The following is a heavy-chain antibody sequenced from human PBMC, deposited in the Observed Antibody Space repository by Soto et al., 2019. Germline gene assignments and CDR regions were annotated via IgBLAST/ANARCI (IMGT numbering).Heavy chain of an antibody. CDR1: GGTFSSYA. D-gene: IGHD5-12*01. J-gene: IGHJ4*02. CDR2: IIPIFGTA. CDR3: ARGLVQYSGYDIYYFDY. V-gene: IGHV1-69*06. Sequence: VASVKVSCKASGGTFSSYAISWVRQAPGQGLEWMGGIIPIFGTANYAQKFQGRVTITADKSTSTAYMELSSLRSEDTAVYYCARGLVQYSGYDIYYFDYWGQGTLVTVSS.